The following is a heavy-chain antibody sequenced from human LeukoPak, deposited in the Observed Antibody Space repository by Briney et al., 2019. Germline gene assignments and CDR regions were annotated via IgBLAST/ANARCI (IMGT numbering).Heavy chain of an antibody. J-gene: IGHJ4*02. CDR1: GGSINSYY. V-gene: IGHV4-4*07. CDR3: ARGGKATVLTM. Sequence: SETLSLTCTVSGGSINSYYWSCIRQPAGKGLEWIGRVYSSGNTNYNPSLKSRVSMSVDTSKNQFSLKLTSVTAADTAVYYCARGGKATVLTMWGKGILVTV. CDR2: VYSSGNT. D-gene: IGHD4-11*01.